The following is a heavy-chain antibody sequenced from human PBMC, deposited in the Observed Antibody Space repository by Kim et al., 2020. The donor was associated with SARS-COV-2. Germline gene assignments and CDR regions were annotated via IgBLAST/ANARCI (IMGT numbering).Heavy chain of an antibody. CDR2: IIPIFGTA. Sequence: SVKVSCKASGGTFSSYAISWVRQAPGQGLEWMGGIIPIFGTANYAQKFQGRVTITADESTSTAYMELSSLRSEDTAVYYCARVPLVGATTDNYYYGMDVWGQGTTVTVSS. CDR1: GGTFSSYA. J-gene: IGHJ6*02. D-gene: IGHD1-26*01. V-gene: IGHV1-69*13. CDR3: ARVPLVGATTDNYYYGMDV.